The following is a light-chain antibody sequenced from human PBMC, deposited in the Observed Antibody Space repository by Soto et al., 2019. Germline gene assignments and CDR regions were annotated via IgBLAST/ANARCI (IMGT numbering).Light chain of an antibody. CDR3: QSYDSSLHVV. CDR2: GNS. CDR1: SSNIGAGYD. V-gene: IGLV1-40*01. Sequence: QSVLTRPPSVSGAPGQRVTISCTGSSSNIGAGYDVHWYQQLPGTAPKLLIYGNSNRPSGVPDRFSGSKSGTSASLAITGLQAEDEADYYCQSYDSSLHVVFGGGTKVTVL. J-gene: IGLJ2*01.